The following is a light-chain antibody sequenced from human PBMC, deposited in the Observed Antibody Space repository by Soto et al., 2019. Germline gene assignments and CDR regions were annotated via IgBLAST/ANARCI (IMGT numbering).Light chain of an antibody. V-gene: IGLV2-23*01. Sequence: QSALTQPASVSGSPGQSITISCTGTSSDVGSYNLVSWYQQHPGKAPKLMIYEGSKRPSGVSNRFSGSKSGNTSSLTISGRQAEDEADYYCCSYAGSYVFVTGTKLTVL. J-gene: IGLJ1*01. CDR2: EGS. CDR1: SSDVGSYNL. CDR3: CSYAGSYV.